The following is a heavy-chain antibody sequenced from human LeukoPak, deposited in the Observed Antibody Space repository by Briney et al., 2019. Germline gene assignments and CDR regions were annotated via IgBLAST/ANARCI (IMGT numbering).Heavy chain of an antibody. CDR3: ARETLYYFDY. CDR1: GGSISSYY. CDR2: IHYSGST. Sequence: SETLSLTCTVSGGSISSYYWSWIRQPPGKGLEWIGYIHYSGSTNYNPSLKSRVTISVDTSKNQFSLKLSSVTAADTAVYYCARETLYYFDYWGQGTLVTVSS. V-gene: IGHV4-59*01. J-gene: IGHJ4*02.